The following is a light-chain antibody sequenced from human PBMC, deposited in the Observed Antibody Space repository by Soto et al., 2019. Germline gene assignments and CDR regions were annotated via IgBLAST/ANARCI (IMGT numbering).Light chain of an antibody. V-gene: IGLV2-14*01. CDR3: TSYTSSTLYF. CDR1: SSDVGGYNY. J-gene: IGLJ1*01. Sequence: QSVLTQPASVSGSPGQSITISCTGTSSDVGGYNYVSWYQQHPGKAPKLMIYDVSNRPSGVSNRFSGSKSGNTASLTISGLKSENEADYYSTSYTSSTLYFFGTGTRATVL. CDR2: DVS.